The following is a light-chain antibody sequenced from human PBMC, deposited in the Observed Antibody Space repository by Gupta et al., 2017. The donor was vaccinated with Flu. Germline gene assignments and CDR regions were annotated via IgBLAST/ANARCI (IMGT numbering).Light chain of an antibody. CDR1: QSISSW. CDR2: KAS. V-gene: IGKV1-5*03. J-gene: IGKJ4*01. Sequence: TLSASVGDRVTITCRASQSISSWLAWYQQKPGKAPKLLIYKASSLESGVPSRFSGSGSGTEFTLTISSLQPDDFATYYCKQYNRYYGLTFGG. CDR3: KQYNRYYGLT.